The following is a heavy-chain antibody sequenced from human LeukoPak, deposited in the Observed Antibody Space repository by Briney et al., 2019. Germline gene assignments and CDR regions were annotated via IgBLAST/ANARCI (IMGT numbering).Heavy chain of an antibody. CDR3: ARDRVGDSDAFDV. J-gene: IGHJ3*01. Sequence: GGSLRLSCAASGYRFSNNWMSWVRQAPGKGLEWVANIKQGGSEKYYVDSVKGRFTISRDNAKSSLYLQMSSLRAEDTAIYYCARDRVGDSDAFDVWGQGTVVTVSS. V-gene: IGHV3-7*01. CDR1: GYRFSNNW. D-gene: IGHD2-21*01. CDR2: IKQGGSEK.